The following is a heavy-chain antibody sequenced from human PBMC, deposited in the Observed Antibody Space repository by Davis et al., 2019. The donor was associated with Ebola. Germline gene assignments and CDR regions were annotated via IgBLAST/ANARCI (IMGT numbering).Heavy chain of an antibody. CDR3: ARHGTLGFFNWFDP. CDR2: IYPGDSDS. Sequence: KVSCKASGYTFSNYWIGWVRQTPDRGLEWMGIIYPGDSDSRYSPSFQGQVTISVDTSLNTAYLHWSSLKASDAAIYYCARHGTLGFFNWFDPWGQGTLVTVSS. D-gene: IGHD3-3*01. CDR1: GYTFSNYW. V-gene: IGHV5-51*01. J-gene: IGHJ5*02.